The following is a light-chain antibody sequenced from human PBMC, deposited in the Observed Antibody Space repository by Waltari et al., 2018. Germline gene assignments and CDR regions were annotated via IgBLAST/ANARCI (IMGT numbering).Light chain of an antibody. CDR1: SSDIGNYNY. V-gene: IGLV2-14*03. Sequence: HSALTQPASVSGSPGQSITISCTGTSSDIGNYNYVSWYQQHPGKAPKLMIFYVSNRPSGVSDRFSGSTSGNTASLTISGLQAEDEADYYCSSYISSDTLELFGGGTSLTVL. CDR2: YVS. J-gene: IGLJ2*01. CDR3: SSYISSDTLEL.